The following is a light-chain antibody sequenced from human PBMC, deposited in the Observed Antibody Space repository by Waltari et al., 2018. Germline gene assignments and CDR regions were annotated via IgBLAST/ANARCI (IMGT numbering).Light chain of an antibody. J-gene: IGLJ3*02. V-gene: IGLV6-57*01. Sequence: QHGPGSSPTPVINSENQSLSGVPDRFSGSIDSSSNSASLTIAGLKTEDEADYYCQSYDTSNRVFGGGTKVTVL. CDR2: SEN. CDR3: QSYDTSNRV.